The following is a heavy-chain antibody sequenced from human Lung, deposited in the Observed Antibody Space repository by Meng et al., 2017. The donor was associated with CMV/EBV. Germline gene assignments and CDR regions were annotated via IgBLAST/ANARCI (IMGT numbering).Heavy chain of an antibody. Sequence: SGYAFTGYYMHWVRQATGQGLEWMRWINPNSGGTNYAQKFQGRVTMTRDTSISTAYMELSRLRSDDTAVYYCAREYCGGDRYSNGFDPWGQGTLVTVSS. J-gene: IGHJ5*02. V-gene: IGHV1-2*02. CDR2: INPNSGGT. CDR3: AREYCGGDRYSNGFDP. D-gene: IGHD2-21*01. CDR1: GYAFTGYY.